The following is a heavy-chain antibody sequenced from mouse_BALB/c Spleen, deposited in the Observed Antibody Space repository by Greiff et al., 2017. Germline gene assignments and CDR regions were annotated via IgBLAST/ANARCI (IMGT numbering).Heavy chain of an antibody. CDR1: GYTFTDYN. CDR3: ARRRYDETWFAY. Sequence: EVQLQQSGPELVKPGASVKIPCKASGYTFTDYNMDWVQQSQGKSLEWIGDINPNNGGTIYNQKFKGKATLTVDKSSSTAYMELRSLTSEDTAVYYCARRRYDETWFAYWGQGTLVTVSA. J-gene: IGHJ3*01. D-gene: IGHD2-14*01. CDR2: INPNNGGT. V-gene: IGHV1-18*01.